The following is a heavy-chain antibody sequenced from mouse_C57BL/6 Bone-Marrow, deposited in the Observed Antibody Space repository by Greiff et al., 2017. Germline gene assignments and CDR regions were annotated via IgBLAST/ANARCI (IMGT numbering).Heavy chain of an antibody. CDR2: IYPGDGDT. CDR3: ASALRDRFDD. Sequence: QVQLQQSGPELVKPGASVKISCKASGYAFTSSWMNWVKQRPGQGLEWIGRIYPGDGDTNYNGKFKGKATLTADKSSSTAYMQLSSLTSEDSAVDFCASALRDRFDDWGQGTTLTVSS. CDR1: GYAFTSSW. D-gene: IGHD3-3*01. V-gene: IGHV1-82*01. J-gene: IGHJ2*01.